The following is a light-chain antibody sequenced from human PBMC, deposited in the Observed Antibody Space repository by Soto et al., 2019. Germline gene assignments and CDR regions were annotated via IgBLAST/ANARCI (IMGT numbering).Light chain of an antibody. CDR3: QQYNSWPPWA. Sequence: IVMTQSPATLSVSPGERATLSCRASQNVSTNLAWYKQKPSKAPRLLIYGASTRATDIPARFSGSGSGTEFTLAISSLQSEDVAVYYCQQYNSWPPWAFGQGTKVDIK. J-gene: IGKJ1*01. CDR2: GAS. V-gene: IGKV3-15*01. CDR1: QNVSTN.